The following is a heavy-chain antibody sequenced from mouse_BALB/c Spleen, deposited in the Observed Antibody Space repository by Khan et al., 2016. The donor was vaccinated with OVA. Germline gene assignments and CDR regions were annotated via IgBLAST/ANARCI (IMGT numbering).Heavy chain of an antibody. V-gene: IGHV2-2*01. D-gene: IGHD2-2*01. CDR3: ARDSYGYDFTY. Sequence: QVQRKESGPGLVQPSQSLPITCTVSGFSLSSYGIHWVRQSPGKGLEWLGLIWSDGRTDYNVPFISRLSITKDSSKNQVFFNMNGLRPADAAIDYCARDSYGYDFTYWGQGTLVTVSA. J-gene: IGHJ3*01. CDR1: GFSLSSYG. CDR2: IWSDGRT.